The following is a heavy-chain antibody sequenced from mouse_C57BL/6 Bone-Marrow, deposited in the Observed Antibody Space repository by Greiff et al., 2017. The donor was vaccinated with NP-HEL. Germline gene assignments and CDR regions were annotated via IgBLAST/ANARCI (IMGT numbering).Heavy chain of an antibody. D-gene: IGHD2-1*01. V-gene: IGHV1-54*01. CDR3: AREGLYHPYWYFDV. Sequence: QVQLQQSGAELVRPGTSVKVSCKASGYAFTNYLIEWVKQRPGQGLEWIGVINPGSGGTNYNEKFKGKATLTADKSSSTAYMQLSSLTSEDSAVYFCAREGLYHPYWYFDVWGTGTTVTVSS. CDR1: GYAFTNYL. J-gene: IGHJ1*03. CDR2: INPGSGGT.